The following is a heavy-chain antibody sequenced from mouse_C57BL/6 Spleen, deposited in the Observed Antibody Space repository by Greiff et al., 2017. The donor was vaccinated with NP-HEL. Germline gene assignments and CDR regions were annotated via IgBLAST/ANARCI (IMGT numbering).Heavy chain of an antibody. V-gene: IGHV1-19*01. Sequence: EVQLQQSGPVLVKPGASVKMSCKASGYTFTDYYMNWVKQSHGKSLEWIGVINPYNGGTSYNQKFKGKATLTVDKSSSTAYMELNSLTSEDSAVYYCARRDSNYGDVDVWGTGTTVTVSS. CDR3: ARRDSNYGDVDV. CDR2: INPYNGGT. CDR1: GYTFTDYY. J-gene: IGHJ1*03. D-gene: IGHD2-5*01.